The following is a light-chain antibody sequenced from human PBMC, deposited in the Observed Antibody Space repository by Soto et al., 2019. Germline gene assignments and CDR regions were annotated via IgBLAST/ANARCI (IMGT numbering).Light chain of an antibody. CDR3: QQYGSSPPAWT. J-gene: IGKJ1*01. Sequence: EIVLTQSPGTLSLSPGERATLSCRASQSVSSSYLAWYQQKPGQAPRLLIYCASSRATGIPDRFSGSGSRTDFTLTISRLEPEDFAVYYCQQYGSSPPAWTFGQGTKVEIK. CDR2: CAS. CDR1: QSVSSSY. V-gene: IGKV3-20*01.